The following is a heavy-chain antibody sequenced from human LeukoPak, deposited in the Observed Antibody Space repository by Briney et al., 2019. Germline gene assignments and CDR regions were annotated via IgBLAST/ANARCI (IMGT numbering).Heavy chain of an antibody. CDR1: GGSFSGYY. CDR2: INHSGST. CDR3: ARGRKGLLLSWFDP. D-gene: IGHD3-3*01. Sequence: SETLSLTCAVYGGSFSGYYWSWIRQPPGKGLEWIGEINHSGSTNYNPSLKSRVTISVDTSKNQFSLKLTSVTAADTAVYYCARGRKGLLLSWFDPWGQGTLVAVSS. V-gene: IGHV4-34*01. J-gene: IGHJ5*02.